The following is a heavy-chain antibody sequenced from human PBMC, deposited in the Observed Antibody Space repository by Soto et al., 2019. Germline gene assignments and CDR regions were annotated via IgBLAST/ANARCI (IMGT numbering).Heavy chain of an antibody. V-gene: IGHV1-3*01. CDR1: GYTFSDYN. J-gene: IGHJ4*02. Sequence: ASVKVSCKASGYTFSDYNIHWVRQAPGQRLEWMGWINGGNGNTKYSQKFQDRVTITRDTSATTAYMEMSSLRSEDTAVYFCARDPTIVATPLDYWGQGTLVTVSS. D-gene: IGHD5-12*01. CDR3: ARDPTIVATPLDY. CDR2: INGGNGNT.